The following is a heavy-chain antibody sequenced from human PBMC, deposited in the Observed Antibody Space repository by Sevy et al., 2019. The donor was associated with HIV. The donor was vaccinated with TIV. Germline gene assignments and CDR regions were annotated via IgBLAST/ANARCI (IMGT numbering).Heavy chain of an antibody. V-gene: IGHV1-18*01. CDR2: ISAYNGNT. D-gene: IGHD6-19*01. J-gene: IGHJ6*02. Sequence: ASVKVSCKASGYTFTSYGISWVRQAPGQGLEWMGWISAYNGNTNYAQKLQGRVTMTTDTSTSTAYMELRSLRSDDTAVYYCARDPGYSSGWYGREYYYYGMDVWGQRTTVTVSS. CDR3: ARDPGYSSGWYGREYYYYGMDV. CDR1: GYTFTSYG.